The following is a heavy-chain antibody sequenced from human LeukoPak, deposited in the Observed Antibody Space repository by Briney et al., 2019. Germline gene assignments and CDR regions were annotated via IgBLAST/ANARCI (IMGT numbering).Heavy chain of an antibody. CDR3: ASPIAVAGPYYFDY. V-gene: IGHV3-74*01. CDR1: GLTFSSYW. D-gene: IGHD6-19*01. CDR2: INSDGSST. Sequence: GGSLRLSCAASGLTFSSYWMHWVRQAPGKGPVWVSRINSDGSSTNYADSVKGRFTISRDNAKNTLYLQINSLRAEDTAVYYCASPIAVAGPYYFDYWGQGTLVTVSS. J-gene: IGHJ4*02.